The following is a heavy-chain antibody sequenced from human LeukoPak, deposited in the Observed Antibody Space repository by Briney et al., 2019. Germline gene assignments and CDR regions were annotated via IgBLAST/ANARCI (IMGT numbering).Heavy chain of an antibody. Sequence: KSSQTLSLTCTVSGGSISSGGYYWSWIRQHPGKGLEWIGYIYYSGSTYYNPSLKSRVTISVDTSKNQFSLKLSSVTAADTAVYYCARGGDDSSGYYSTIDYWGQGTLVTVSS. CDR2: IYYSGST. D-gene: IGHD3-22*01. J-gene: IGHJ4*02. CDR3: ARGGDDSSGYYSTIDY. V-gene: IGHV4-31*03. CDR1: GGSISSGGYY.